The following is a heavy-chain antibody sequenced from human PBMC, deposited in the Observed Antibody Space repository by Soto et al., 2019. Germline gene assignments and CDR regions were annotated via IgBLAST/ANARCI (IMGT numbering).Heavy chain of an antibody. CDR2: INSDRSST. D-gene: IGHD4-17*01. CDR3: TRSGRFTHGDFDY. J-gene: IGHJ4*02. V-gene: IGHV3-74*01. CDR1: GFTFRSYW. Sequence: EVQLVESGGGLVQPGGSLRLSCATSGFTFRSYWIHWVRQAPGRGLVWVSRINSDRSSTSYAHSVKGRFTISRDNAKNTVSLQMNSLSPEDTAVYFCTRSGRFTHGDFDYWGQGPLVTVSS.